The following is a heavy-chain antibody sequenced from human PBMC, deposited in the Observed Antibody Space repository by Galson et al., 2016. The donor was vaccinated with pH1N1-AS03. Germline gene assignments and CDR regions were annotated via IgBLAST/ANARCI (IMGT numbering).Heavy chain of an antibody. CDR2: IHYTGSA. V-gene: IGHV4-30-4*01. J-gene: IGHJ3*02. D-gene: IGHD5-12*01. CDR3: AREVNIVDTSDAFDI. Sequence: TLSLTCTVSGGSIRSRNYFWSWVRQSPEKGLEWIGYIHYTGSAYYNPSLESRLILTVDTSKNPFSMRLNSVSAADTALYFCAREVNIVDTSDAFDIWGQGTMVTVSS. CDR1: GGSIRSRNYF.